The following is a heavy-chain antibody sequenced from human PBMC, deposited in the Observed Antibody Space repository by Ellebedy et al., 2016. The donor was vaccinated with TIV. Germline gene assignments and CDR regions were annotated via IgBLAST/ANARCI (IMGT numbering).Heavy chain of an antibody. D-gene: IGHD5-18*01. V-gene: IGHV3-66*04. J-gene: IGHJ4*02. CDR2: IYSGGTT. Sequence: GESLKISCAASGFTFSSYWMTWVRQAPGKGLEWVSVIYSGGTTHYADSVKGRFTISRDKSKNTMYLQMNSLRAEDTAVYYCAGHGDRAMTHWGQGTLVTVSS. CDR1: GFTFSSYW. CDR3: AGHGDRAMTH.